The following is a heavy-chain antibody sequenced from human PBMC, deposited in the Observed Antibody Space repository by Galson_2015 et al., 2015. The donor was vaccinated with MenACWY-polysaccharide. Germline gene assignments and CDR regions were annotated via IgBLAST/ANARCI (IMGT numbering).Heavy chain of an antibody. Sequence: QSGAEVKKPGESLTISCTASGYLFTSFAIGRVRQMPGKGLEWLGIIYPSDSDVKYNPSFQGQVTFSADRSTNTAYLQWSSLKASDSAMYYCARKDHGTGSMDVWGQGTTVTVSS. CDR2: IYPSDSDV. CDR3: ARKDHGTGSMDV. J-gene: IGHJ6*02. D-gene: IGHD3-10*01. V-gene: IGHV5-51*01. CDR1: GYLFTSFA.